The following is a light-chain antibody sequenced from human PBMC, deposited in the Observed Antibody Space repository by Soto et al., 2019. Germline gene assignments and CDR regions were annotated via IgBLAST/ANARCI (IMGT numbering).Light chain of an antibody. CDR3: QKYNSAPWT. V-gene: IGKV1-27*01. CDR2: VAS. CDR1: QGISNY. J-gene: IGKJ1*01. Sequence: DIQMTQSPSSLSASVGDRVTITCRASQGISNYLAWYQQQPGKVPKLLIYVASTLHSGVPSRFSGRGSGTDFTLTISSLQPEDVATYYCQKYNSAPWTFGQGTKVEIK.